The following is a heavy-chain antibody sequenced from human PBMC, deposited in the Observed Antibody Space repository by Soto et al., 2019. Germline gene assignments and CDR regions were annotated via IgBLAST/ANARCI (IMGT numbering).Heavy chain of an antibody. Sequence: PGGSLRLSCAASGFTFSSYGMHWVRQAPGKGLEWVAVIWYDGSNKYYADSVKGRFTISRDNSKNTLYLQMNSLRAEDTAVYYCARDSLELSIAYYYYGMDVWGQGTTVTVSS. V-gene: IGHV3-33*01. CDR2: IWYDGSNK. CDR3: ARDSLELSIAYYYYGMDV. J-gene: IGHJ6*02. CDR1: GFTFSSYG. D-gene: IGHD1-26*01.